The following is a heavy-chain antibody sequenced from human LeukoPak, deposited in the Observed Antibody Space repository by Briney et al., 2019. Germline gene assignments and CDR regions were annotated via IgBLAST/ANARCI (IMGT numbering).Heavy chain of an antibody. CDR3: VRGVTYYAFWSGHQPGSYYMDV. J-gene: IGHJ6*03. CDR1: GYSISRGYY. CDR2: IYHSGST. Sequence: SETLSLTCAVSGYSISRGYYWGWIRQPPGKGLEWIGSIYHSGSTYYTPSLKIRVTISVDKSKNQFPLKLSSVTAADTAVYYCVRGVTYYAFWSGHQPGSYYMDVWGKGTTVTVSS. V-gene: IGHV4-38-2*01. D-gene: IGHD3-3*01.